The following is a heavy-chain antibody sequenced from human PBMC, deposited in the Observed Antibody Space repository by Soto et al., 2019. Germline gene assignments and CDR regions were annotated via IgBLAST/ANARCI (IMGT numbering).Heavy chain of an antibody. D-gene: IGHD2-21*02. J-gene: IGHJ4*02. Sequence: SETLSLTCTVSGGSISSSSYYWGWIRQPPGKGLEWIGNIYYSGSTYYSPSLKSRGTISVDTSKNQFSLKLSSVTAADTAVYYCARLGLDVVVTATHDYWGQGTLVTVSS. CDR1: GGSISSSSYY. CDR2: IYYSGST. V-gene: IGHV4-39*01. CDR3: ARLGLDVVVTATHDY.